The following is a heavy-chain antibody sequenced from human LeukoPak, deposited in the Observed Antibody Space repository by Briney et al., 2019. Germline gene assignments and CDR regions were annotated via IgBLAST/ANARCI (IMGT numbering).Heavy chain of an antibody. CDR3: ARGGAIKVNDGRRPSYYYDSSGYYQTSLFDY. J-gene: IGHJ4*02. V-gene: IGHV3-23*01. Sequence: GGSLRLSCAASGFTFSSYAMSWVRQAPGKGLEWVSAISGSGGSTYYADSVKGRFTISRDNSKNTLYLQMNSLRAEDTAVYYCARGGAIKVNDGRRPSYYYDSSGYYQTSLFDYWGQGTLVTVSS. CDR1: GFTFSSYA. CDR2: ISGSGGST. D-gene: IGHD3-22*01.